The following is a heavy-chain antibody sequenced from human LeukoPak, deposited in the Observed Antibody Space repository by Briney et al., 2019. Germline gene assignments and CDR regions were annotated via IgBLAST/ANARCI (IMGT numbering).Heavy chain of an antibody. V-gene: IGHV1-69*05. Sequence: SVKVSCKASGGTFSSYAISWVRQAPGQGLEWMGGIIPIFGTANYAQKFQARVTITTDESTSTAYMELSSLRSEDTAVYYCARERGNEMATPTSFDYWGQGTLVTVSS. D-gene: IGHD5-24*01. CDR2: IIPIFGTA. CDR3: ARERGNEMATPTSFDY. J-gene: IGHJ4*02. CDR1: GGTFSSYA.